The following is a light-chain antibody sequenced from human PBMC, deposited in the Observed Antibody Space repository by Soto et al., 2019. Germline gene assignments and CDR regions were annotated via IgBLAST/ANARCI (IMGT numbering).Light chain of an antibody. CDR1: QNVMTY. CDR2: AAS. CDR3: QHSYTSPIT. V-gene: IGKV1-39*01. J-gene: IGKJ5*01. Sequence: DIPMTQSPSSLSASLGDRVTITCRTSQNVMTYLNWYQQKPGEAPKLLIYAASSLQSGVPLRFSGSGSGTDFTLTISSLQLEDLATYFCQHSYTSPITFGQGTRLDI.